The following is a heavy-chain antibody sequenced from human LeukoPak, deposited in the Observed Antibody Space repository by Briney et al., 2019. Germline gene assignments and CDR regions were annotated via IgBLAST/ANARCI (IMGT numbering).Heavy chain of an antibody. CDR3: AKPRAMTTGVGPYFDL. CDR2: ISGSGGST. D-gene: IGHD1-1*01. CDR1: GFTFSSYA. J-gene: IGHJ2*01. Sequence: GGSLRLSCAASGFTFSSYAMSWLRQAPGKGLEWVSAISGSGGSTYYADSVKGRFTISSDNSKNTLYLPMNSLRAEDTATYSCAKPRAMTTGVGPYFDLWGRGTLVTVSS. V-gene: IGHV3-23*01.